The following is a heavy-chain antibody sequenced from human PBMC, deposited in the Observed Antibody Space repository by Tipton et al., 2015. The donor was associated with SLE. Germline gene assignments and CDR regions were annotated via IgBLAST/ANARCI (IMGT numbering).Heavy chain of an antibody. D-gene: IGHD4-11*01. CDR2: INHSGST. CDR3: ASVQSRRNDY. Sequence: TLSLTCAVYGGSFSGYYWSWIRQPPGKGLEWIGEINHSGSTDYNPSLKSRVTISVDTSKNQFSLKLSSVTAADTAVYYCASVQSRRNDYWGQGTLVTVSS. V-gene: IGHV4-34*01. J-gene: IGHJ4*02. CDR1: GGSFSGYY.